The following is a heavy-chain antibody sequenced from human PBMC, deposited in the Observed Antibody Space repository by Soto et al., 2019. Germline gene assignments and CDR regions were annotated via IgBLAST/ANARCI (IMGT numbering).Heavy chain of an antibody. D-gene: IGHD3-3*01. CDR3: AHRVLRTVFGLVTTTAIYFDF. V-gene: IGHV2-5*02. Sequence: QITLNESGPTLVKPTQTLTLTCTFSGFSLTTSGVGVGWIRQSPGKAPEWLALIYWDDDKRYSPCLKSRLTITKDTSKNQVVLTMANLGPADTATYYCAHRVLRTVFGLVTTTAIYFDFWGQGTPVAVSS. J-gene: IGHJ4*02. CDR1: GFSLTTSGVG. CDR2: IYWDDDK.